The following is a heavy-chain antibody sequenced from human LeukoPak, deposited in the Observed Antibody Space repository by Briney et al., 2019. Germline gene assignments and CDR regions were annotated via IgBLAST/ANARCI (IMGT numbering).Heavy chain of an antibody. V-gene: IGHV3-23*01. CDR1: GFNFNNYG. CDR2: ISGSGGST. J-gene: IGHJ6*02. D-gene: IGHD3-10*01. Sequence: PGGSLRLSCAASGFNFNNYGMHWVRQAPGKGLEWVSAISGSGGSTYYADSVKGRFTISRDNSKNTLYLQMNSLRAEDTAVYYCAKRGAESHYYGMDVWGQGTTVTVSS. CDR3: AKRGAESHYYGMDV.